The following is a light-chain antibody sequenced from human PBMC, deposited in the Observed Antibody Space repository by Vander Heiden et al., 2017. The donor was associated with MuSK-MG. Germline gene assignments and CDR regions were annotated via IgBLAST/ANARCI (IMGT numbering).Light chain of an antibody. J-gene: IGLJ2*01. Sequence: SYVLPQPPSVSVAPGQTARITCGGKNIGSKSVHWYQQKPGQAPVLVVYDDRDRHSGTPARFSGANSGNTATLTISRVEAGDEADYYCQGWDSSSDHPVFGGGTKLTVL. CDR1: NIGSKS. V-gene: IGLV3-21*02. CDR2: DDR. CDR3: QGWDSSSDHPV.